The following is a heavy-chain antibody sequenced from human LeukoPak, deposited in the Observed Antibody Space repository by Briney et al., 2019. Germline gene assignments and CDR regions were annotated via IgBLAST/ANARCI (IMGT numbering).Heavy chain of an antibody. CDR3: ARSYYDSSGYLFDY. Sequence: GGSLRLSCAASGFTVSSNEMSWVRQAPGKGLEWVSSISGGSTYYADSRKGRFTISRDNSKNTLHLQMNSLRAEDTAVYYCARSYYDSSGYLFDYWGQGTLVTVSS. J-gene: IGHJ4*02. CDR2: ISGGST. D-gene: IGHD3-22*01. CDR1: GFTVSSNE. V-gene: IGHV3-38-3*01.